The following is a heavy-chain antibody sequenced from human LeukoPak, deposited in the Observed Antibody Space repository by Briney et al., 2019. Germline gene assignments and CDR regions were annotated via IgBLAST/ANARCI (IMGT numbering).Heavy chain of an antibody. J-gene: IGHJ6*02. V-gene: IGHV1-69*13. CDR2: ITPIFGTA. D-gene: IGHD1-14*01. CDR1: GGTFSSYA. CDR3: ARAGYYYYGMDV. Sequence: SVKVSCKASGGTFSSYAISWVRQAPGQGLEWLGGITPIFGTANYAQKFQGRVTITADESTSTAHMELSSLRSEDTAVYYCARAGYYYYGMDVWGQGTTVTVSS.